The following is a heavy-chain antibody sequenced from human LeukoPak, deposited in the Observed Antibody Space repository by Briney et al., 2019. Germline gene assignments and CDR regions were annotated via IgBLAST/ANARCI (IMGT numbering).Heavy chain of an antibody. J-gene: IGHJ4*01. Sequence: GESPKISCKGSGYSFTSYWIGGGRLMPGKGLEWMGIIYTGDSVTRYSPSFQGKVTMSADKSISTAYLQWSSLKASDTAMYYCARRSDGPLYYDSSGYYYFDYWGQGTLVTVSS. CDR1: GYSFTSYW. CDR3: ARRSDGPLYYDSSGYYYFDY. CDR2: IYTGDSVT. V-gene: IGHV5-51*01. D-gene: IGHD3-22*01.